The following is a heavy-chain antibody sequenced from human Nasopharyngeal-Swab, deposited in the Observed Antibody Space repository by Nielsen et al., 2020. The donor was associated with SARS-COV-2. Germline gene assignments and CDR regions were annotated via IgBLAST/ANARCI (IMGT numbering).Heavy chain of an antibody. J-gene: IGHJ4*02. Sequence: VRQMPGKGLEWMGIINPSGGSTSYAQKFQERVTITRDMSTSTAYMELSSLRSEDTAVYYCAASLPYDSSGYYSWGQGTLVTVSS. V-gene: IGHV1-46*01. CDR3: AASLPYDSSGYYS. CDR2: INPSGGST. D-gene: IGHD3-22*01.